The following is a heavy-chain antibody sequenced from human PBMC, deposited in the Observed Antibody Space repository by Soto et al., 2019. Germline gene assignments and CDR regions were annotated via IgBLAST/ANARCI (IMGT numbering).Heavy chain of an antibody. CDR1: GGTFSSFA. Sequence: GASVKVSCKASGGTFSSFAISWVRQAPGQGLEWMGWISAYNGNTNYAQKLQGRVTMTTDTSTSTAYMELRSLRSDDTAVYYCARDLRDYYDSSGYPDYWGQGTLVTVSS. V-gene: IGHV1-18*01. D-gene: IGHD3-22*01. CDR2: ISAYNGNT. J-gene: IGHJ4*02. CDR3: ARDLRDYYDSSGYPDY.